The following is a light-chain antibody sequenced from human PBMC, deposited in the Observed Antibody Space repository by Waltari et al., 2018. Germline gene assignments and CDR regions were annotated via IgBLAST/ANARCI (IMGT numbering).Light chain of an antibody. J-gene: IGKJ1*01. Sequence: DIVMTQSPDSLAVSLGERATINCKSSQTLCYSSNNKNYFAWYQLKPGQPPKLLIFWASTRESGVPDRFSGSGSATDFTLTIDTLQAEDVAVYYCQQYYTTPTFGQGTKVEIK. CDR3: QQYYTTPT. CDR1: QTLCYSSNNKNY. CDR2: WAS. V-gene: IGKV4-1*01.